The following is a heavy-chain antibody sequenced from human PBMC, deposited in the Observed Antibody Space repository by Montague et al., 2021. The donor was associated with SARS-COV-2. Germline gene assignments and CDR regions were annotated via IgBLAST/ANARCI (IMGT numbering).Heavy chain of an antibody. CDR2: IYYSGST. CDR3: ARGMGGSYLYYFDY. J-gene: IGHJ4*02. V-gene: IGHV4-59*01. CDR1: GGSISSYY. Sequence: SETLSLTCTVSGGSISSYYWSWIRQPPGKGLEWIGYIYYSGSTNYNPSLKSRVTILVDMSKNQFSLKLSSVIAADTAVYYCARGMGGSYLYYFDYWGQGTLVTVSS. D-gene: IGHD1-26*01.